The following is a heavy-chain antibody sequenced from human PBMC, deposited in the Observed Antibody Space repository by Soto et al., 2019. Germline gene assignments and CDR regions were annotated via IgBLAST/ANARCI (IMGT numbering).Heavy chain of an antibody. CDR1: GFTFSNNG. V-gene: IGHV3-30*18. Sequence: QVQLVESGGGVVQPGRSLRLSCAASGFTFSNNGMHWVRQAPGKGLEWVAVISCDGSNIYYADSVKGRFTISRDNSKNTLYLQMNSLRAEDTAVYYCAKILQLGDYAYYYYGMDVWGQGTTVTVSS. J-gene: IGHJ6*02. CDR2: ISCDGSNI. D-gene: IGHD4-17*01. CDR3: AKILQLGDYAYYYYGMDV.